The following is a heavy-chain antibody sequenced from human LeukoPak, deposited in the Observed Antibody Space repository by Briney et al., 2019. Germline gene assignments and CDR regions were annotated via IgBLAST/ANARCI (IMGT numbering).Heavy chain of an antibody. V-gene: IGHV1-2*02. CDR2: INPNSGGT. Sequence: ASVKVSCKAPGYTFTGHYMHWVRQAPGQGLEWMGWINPNSGGTSYAQKFQGRVTMTRDTSISTAYMELSRLTSDDTAVYYCANVVAGVTCDYWGQGTLVTVSS. D-gene: IGHD2-15*01. CDR1: GYTFTGHY. CDR3: ANVVAGVTCDY. J-gene: IGHJ4*02.